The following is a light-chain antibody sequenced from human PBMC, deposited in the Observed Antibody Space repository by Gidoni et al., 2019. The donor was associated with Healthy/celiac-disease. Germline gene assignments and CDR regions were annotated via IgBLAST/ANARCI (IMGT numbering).Light chain of an antibody. CDR3: QQYGSSPYT. J-gene: IGKJ2*01. V-gene: IGKV3-20*01. Sequence: EIVLTQSPGTLSVSPGERATLSCRASQSVSRSDLAWYQPKPGQAPRLLIYGASSRATGIPDRFSGSGSGTDFTLTISRLEPEDFAVYYCQQYGSSPYTFGQGTKLEIK. CDR2: GAS. CDR1: QSVSRSD.